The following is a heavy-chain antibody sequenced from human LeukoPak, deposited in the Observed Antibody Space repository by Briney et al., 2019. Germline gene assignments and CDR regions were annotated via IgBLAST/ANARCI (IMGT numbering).Heavy chain of an antibody. V-gene: IGHV3-23*01. CDR3: ASEVEMATIKDAFDI. CDR2: ISGSGGST. J-gene: IGHJ3*02. Sequence: GGSLRLSCAASGFTFSSYAMSWIRQAPGKGLEWVSAISGSGGSTYYADSVKGRFTISRDNSKNTLYLQMNSLRAEDTAVYYCASEVEMATIKDAFDIWGQGTMVTVSS. CDR1: GFTFSSYA. D-gene: IGHD5-24*01.